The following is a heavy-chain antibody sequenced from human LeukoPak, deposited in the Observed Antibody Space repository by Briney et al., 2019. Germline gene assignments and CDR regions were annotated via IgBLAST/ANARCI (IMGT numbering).Heavy chain of an antibody. J-gene: IGHJ4*02. D-gene: IGHD3-22*01. CDR2: IYYSGST. Sequence: SETLSLTCTVSGGSISSGDHYWSWIRQPPGKGLEWIGYIYYSGSTYYNPSLKSRVTISVDTSKNQFSLKLSSVTAADTAVYYCAREVYYYDSSGYYPNYFDYWGQGTLVTVSS. CDR1: GGSISSGDHY. CDR3: AREVYYYDSSGYYPNYFDY. V-gene: IGHV4-30-4*01.